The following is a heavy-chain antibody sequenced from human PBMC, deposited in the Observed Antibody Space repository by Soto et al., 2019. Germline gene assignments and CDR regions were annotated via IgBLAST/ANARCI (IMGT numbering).Heavy chain of an antibody. J-gene: IGHJ3*02. D-gene: IGHD3-10*01. CDR2: ISGSGGST. Sequence: GGSLRLSCAASGFTFSSYAMSWVRQAPGKGLEWVSAISGSGGSTYYADSVKGRFTISRDNSKNTLYLQMNSLRAEDTAVYYCAKFLKPYYYGSGSYLQDAFDIWGQGTMVTVSS. CDR3: AKFLKPYYYGSGSYLQDAFDI. CDR1: GFTFSSYA. V-gene: IGHV3-23*01.